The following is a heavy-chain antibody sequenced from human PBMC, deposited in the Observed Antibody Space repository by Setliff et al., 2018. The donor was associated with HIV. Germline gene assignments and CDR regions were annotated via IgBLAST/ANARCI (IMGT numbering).Heavy chain of an antibody. CDR2: IHTNTGDP. CDR3: AARGEQLYYYGMDV. Sequence: ASVKVSCKASGYTFTSYAVNWVRQAPGQGLEWVGWIHTNTGDPTYAQGFTGRFVFSFDTSVSTAYLQISSLKAEDTAVYYCAARGEQLYYYGMDVWGQGTRSPSP. V-gene: IGHV7-4-1*02. J-gene: IGHJ6*02. D-gene: IGHD1-26*01. CDR1: GYTFTSYA.